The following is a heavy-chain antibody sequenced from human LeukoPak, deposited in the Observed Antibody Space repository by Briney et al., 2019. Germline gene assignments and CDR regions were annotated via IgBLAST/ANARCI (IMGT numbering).Heavy chain of an antibody. CDR2: INTNTGNP. D-gene: IGHD2-15*01. CDR3: ARDAGYCSGGSCYSSYYGMDV. J-gene: IGHJ6*02. CDR1: GYTFTSYA. Sequence: ASVKVSCKASGYTFTSYAMNWVRQAPGQGLEWMGWINTNTGNPTYAQGFTGRFVFSLDTSVSTAYLQISSRKAEDTAVYYCARDAGYCSGGSCYSSYYGMDVWGQGTTVTVSS. V-gene: IGHV7-4-1*02.